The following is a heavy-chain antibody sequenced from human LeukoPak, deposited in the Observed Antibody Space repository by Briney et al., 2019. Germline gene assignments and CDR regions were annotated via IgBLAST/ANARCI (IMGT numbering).Heavy chain of an antibody. CDR1: GGSFSGYY. D-gene: IGHD3-9*01. CDR3: ARFLAGTRHFHFYYYMDV. CDR2: INHSGST. V-gene: IGHV4-34*01. Sequence: SETLSLTCAVYGGSFSGYYWSWIRQPPGKGLEWIGEINHSGSTNYDPSLKSRITISVDTSKNQFSLKVISVTAADTAVYYCARFLAGTRHFHFYYYMDVWGKGTTVTISS. J-gene: IGHJ6*03.